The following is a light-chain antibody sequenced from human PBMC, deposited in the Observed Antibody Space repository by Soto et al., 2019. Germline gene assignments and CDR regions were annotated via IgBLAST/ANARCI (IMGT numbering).Light chain of an antibody. CDR2: GAS. Sequence: EIVMTQSPATLSVSPGERATISCRAGQSISNNLAWYQQKPGQAPRLLIYGASTRATGIPARFTGSGSGTEFTLTISSLQSEDFAVYYCQQYSNWPRTFGQGT. CDR3: QQYSNWPRT. CDR1: QSISNN. V-gene: IGKV3-15*01. J-gene: IGKJ1*01.